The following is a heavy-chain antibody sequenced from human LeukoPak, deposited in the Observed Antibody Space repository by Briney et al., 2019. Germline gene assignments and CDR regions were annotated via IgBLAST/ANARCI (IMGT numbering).Heavy chain of an antibody. CDR2: FDPEDGET. J-gene: IGHJ3*02. CDR1: GYTLTELS. V-gene: IGHV1-24*01. D-gene: IGHD2-15*01. CDR3: ARRCSGGSCYGYDAFDI. Sequence: ASVKVSCKVSGYTLTELSMHWVRQAPGKGLEWMGGFDPEDGETIYAQKFQGRVTMTEDTSTATAYMELSSLRSEDTAVYYCARRCSGGSCYGYDAFDIWGQGTMVTVSS.